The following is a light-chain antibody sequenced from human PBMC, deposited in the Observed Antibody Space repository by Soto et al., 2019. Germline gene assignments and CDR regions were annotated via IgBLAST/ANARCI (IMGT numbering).Light chain of an antibody. J-gene: IGKJ1*01. Sequence: DIQMTQSPSSLSASVGDRVTITCRASQSIRSYLNWYQQKPGKAPELLIYAASSLQSGVPSRFSGSGSGTEFTLTISSLQPDDFATYYCQHYSTVWAFGQGTKVDIK. V-gene: IGKV1-39*01. CDR2: AAS. CDR3: QHYSTVWA. CDR1: QSIRSY.